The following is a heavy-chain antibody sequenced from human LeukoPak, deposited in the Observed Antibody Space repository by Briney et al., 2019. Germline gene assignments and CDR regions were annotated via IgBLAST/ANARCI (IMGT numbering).Heavy chain of an antibody. V-gene: IGHV3-30*18. J-gene: IGHJ4*02. CDR1: GFIFSSYA. Sequence: GGSLRLSCAASGFIFSSYAMHWVRQAPGKGLEWVAVISYDGSNKYYADSVKGRFTISRDNSKNTLYLQMNSLRAEDTAVYYCAKGQTGTPGGVDYWGQGTLVTVSS. D-gene: IGHD1-1*01. CDR3: AKGQTGTPGGVDY. CDR2: ISYDGSNK.